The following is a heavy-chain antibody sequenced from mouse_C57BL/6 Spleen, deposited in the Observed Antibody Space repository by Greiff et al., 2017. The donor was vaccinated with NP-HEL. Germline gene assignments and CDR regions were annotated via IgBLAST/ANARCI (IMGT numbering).Heavy chain of an antibody. CDR2: IYPGDGDT. V-gene: IGHV1-80*01. J-gene: IGHJ3*01. CDR3: ASRGLRTGFAY. Sequence: QVQLKQSGAELVKPGASVKISCKASGYAFSSYWMNWVKQRPGKGLEWIGQIYPGDGDTNYNGKFKGKATLTADKSSSTAYMQLSSLTSEDSAVYFCASRGLRTGFAYWGQGTLVTVSA. D-gene: IGHD1-1*01. CDR1: GYAFSSYW.